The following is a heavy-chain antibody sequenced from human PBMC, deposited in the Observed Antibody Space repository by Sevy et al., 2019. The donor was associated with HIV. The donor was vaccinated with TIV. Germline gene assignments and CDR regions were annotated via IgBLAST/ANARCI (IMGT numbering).Heavy chain of an antibody. D-gene: IGHD6-13*01. V-gene: IGHV4-34*01. Sequence: SETLSLTCAVYGGSFSGDFWSWICQPPGKGPEWIGEINHRGATSYNSLFKSRVSISIDTSRKQFSLKLTSVTAADTAVYYCARAAIAAPGAPFDDWGQGTLVTVSS. CDR1: GGSFSGDF. J-gene: IGHJ4*02. CDR3: ARAAIAAPGAPFDD. CDR2: INHRGAT.